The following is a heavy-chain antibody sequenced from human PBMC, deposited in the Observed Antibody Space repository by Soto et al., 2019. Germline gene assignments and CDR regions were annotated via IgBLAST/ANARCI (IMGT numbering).Heavy chain of an antibody. Sequence: DVQLLESGGGLVQPGGSLRLSFAASGFTSSTYARNWVRQAPGKGLEWVSRIGESGAHTYYADSVKGRFTISRDKSENTLSLQMNSLRAEDTAVYYCAKSDGCGGGSCYTGTYYYFDVWGRGTLVTVSS. CDR1: GFTSSTYA. D-gene: IGHD2-15*01. CDR2: IGESGAHT. V-gene: IGHV3-23*01. J-gene: IGHJ2*01. CDR3: AKSDGCGGGSCYTGTYYYFDV.